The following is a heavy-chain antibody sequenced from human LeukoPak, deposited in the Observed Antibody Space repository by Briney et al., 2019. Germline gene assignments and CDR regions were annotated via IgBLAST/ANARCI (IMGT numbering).Heavy chain of an antibody. CDR1: GYSFTSYW. V-gene: IGHV5-51*01. CDR3: ARLGGSSWPNYNWFDP. Sequence: GESLKISCKGSGYSFTSYWIGWVRQMPGKGLEWMGIIYPGDSDTRYSPSFQGQVTISADKSISTAYLQWSSLKASDTAMYYCARLGGSSWPNYNWFDPWGQGTLVTVSS. CDR2: IYPGDSDT. D-gene: IGHD6-13*01. J-gene: IGHJ5*02.